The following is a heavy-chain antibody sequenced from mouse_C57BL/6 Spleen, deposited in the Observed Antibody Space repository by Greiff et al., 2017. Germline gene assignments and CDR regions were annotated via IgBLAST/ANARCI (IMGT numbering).Heavy chain of an antibody. CDR2: IRLKSDNYAT. V-gene: IGHV6-3*01. D-gene: IGHD2-4*01. CDR3: TTLYDYDGGPFAY. CDR1: GFTFSNYW. Sequence: DVMLVESGGGLVQPGGSMKLSCVASGFTFSNYWMNWVRQSPEKGLEWVAQIRLKSDNYATPYAESVKGRFTISRDDSKSSVYLQMNNLRAEDTGIYYCTTLYDYDGGPFAYWGQGTLVTVSA. J-gene: IGHJ3*01.